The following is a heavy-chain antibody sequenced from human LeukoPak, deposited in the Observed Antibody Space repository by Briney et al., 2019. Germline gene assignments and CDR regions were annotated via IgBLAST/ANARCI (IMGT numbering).Heavy chain of an antibody. Sequence: GGSLRLSCAASGFTFSNYTMHWVRQAPGKGLEWVAVISYDGSNKYYADSVKGRFTISRDNSKNTLYLQMNSLRAEDTAVYYCASSLGRGVTITSFDYWGQGTLVTVSS. D-gene: IGHD3-10*01. J-gene: IGHJ4*02. CDR1: GFTFSNYT. CDR3: ASSLGRGVTITSFDY. CDR2: ISYDGSNK. V-gene: IGHV3-30*04.